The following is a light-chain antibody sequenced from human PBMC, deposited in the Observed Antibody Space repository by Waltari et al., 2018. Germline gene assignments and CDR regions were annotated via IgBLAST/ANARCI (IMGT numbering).Light chain of an antibody. Sequence: DIVMTQSPDSLAVSLGERATVNCKSSQSLLYSSKNKNYLAWDQHKPGQPPRLLIYWASTREFGVPDRFSGSGSGTDFTRTISSLQAEDVAVYYCQQYYSPPWTFGQGTKVEIK. CDR2: WAS. CDR1: QSLLYSSKNKNY. J-gene: IGKJ1*01. CDR3: QQYYSPPWT. V-gene: IGKV4-1*01.